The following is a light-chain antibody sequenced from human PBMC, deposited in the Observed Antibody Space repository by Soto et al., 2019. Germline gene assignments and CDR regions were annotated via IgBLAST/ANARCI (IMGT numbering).Light chain of an antibody. V-gene: IGLV2-8*01. CDR2: EVS. CDR1: SSDVGGYNY. Sequence: QSALTQPPSASGSPGQSVTISCTGTSSDVGGYNYVSWYQQHPGKAPKLMIYEVSKRPSGVPDRFSGSKSGNTASLTVSGLQAEDEADYYSSSFAGSFYWVFGGGTKLTVL. CDR3: SSFAGSFYWV. J-gene: IGLJ2*01.